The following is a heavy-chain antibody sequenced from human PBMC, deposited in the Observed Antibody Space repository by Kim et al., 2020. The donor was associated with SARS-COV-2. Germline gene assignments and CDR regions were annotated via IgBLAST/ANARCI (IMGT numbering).Heavy chain of an antibody. D-gene: IGHD3-9*01. CDR3: ATKISSNKYFES. J-gene: IGHJ4*02. V-gene: IGHV3-21*01. Sequence: YADSVKGRFSISRDNAKKSLYLQLSSLRVEDTAIYYGATKISSNKYFESWGQGTVVTVSS.